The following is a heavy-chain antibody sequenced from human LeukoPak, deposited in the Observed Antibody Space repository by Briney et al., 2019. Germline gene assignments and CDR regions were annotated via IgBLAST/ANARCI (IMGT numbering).Heavy chain of an antibody. Sequence: GGTLRLSCAASGFSFSSYSMNWVRQAPGKGLEWVSSISSSSSYIYYADSVKGRFTISRDTAKNSLYMQMNSLRGEDTAVHYCAKDSPSRTATTEGSVDYWGQGTLVTVSS. CDR3: AKDSPSRTATTEGSVDY. D-gene: IGHD1/OR15-1a*01. V-gene: IGHV3-21*01. CDR2: ISSSSSYI. J-gene: IGHJ4*02. CDR1: GFSFSSYS.